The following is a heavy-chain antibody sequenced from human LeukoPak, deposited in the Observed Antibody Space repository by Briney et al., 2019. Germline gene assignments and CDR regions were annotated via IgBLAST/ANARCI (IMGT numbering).Heavy chain of an antibody. J-gene: IGHJ3*02. Sequence: SETLSLTCTVSGYSISSGYYWGWIRQPPGKGLEWIGSIYHSGSTYYNPSLKSRVTISVDTSKNQFSLKLSSVTAADTAVYYCARPPLDTGMVRGALDAFDIWGQGTMVTVSS. V-gene: IGHV4-38-2*02. CDR3: ARPPLDTGMVRGALDAFDI. CDR2: IYHSGST. D-gene: IGHD3-10*01. CDR1: GYSISSGYY.